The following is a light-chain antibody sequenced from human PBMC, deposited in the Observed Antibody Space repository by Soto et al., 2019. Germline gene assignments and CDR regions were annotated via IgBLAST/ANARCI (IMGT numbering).Light chain of an antibody. CDR2: LNNDGSH. J-gene: IGLJ2*01. V-gene: IGLV4-69*01. CDR3: QTWGTGFQV. Sequence: QLVLTQSPSASASLGASVKLTCTLSSGHSSYAIAWHQMQPGKGPRYLMDLNNDGSHTKGDGIPDRFSGSSSGAERYLIISSLQSEDEADYSCQTWGTGFQVFGGGTKLTVL. CDR1: SGHSSYA.